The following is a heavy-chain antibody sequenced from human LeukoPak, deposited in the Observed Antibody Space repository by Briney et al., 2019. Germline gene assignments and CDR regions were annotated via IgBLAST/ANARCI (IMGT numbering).Heavy chain of an antibody. V-gene: IGHV1-2*02. CDR1: GYTFTGYY. CDR3: ARQPSGSYGGEDYYYYMDV. J-gene: IGHJ6*03. Sequence: GASVKVSCKASGYTFTGYYMHWVRQAPGQGLEWMGWINPNSGGTNYAQKFQGRVTMTRDTSISTAYMELSRLRSDDTAVYYCARQPSGSYGGEDYYYYMDVWGKGTTVTVSS. D-gene: IGHD1-26*01. CDR2: INPNSGGT.